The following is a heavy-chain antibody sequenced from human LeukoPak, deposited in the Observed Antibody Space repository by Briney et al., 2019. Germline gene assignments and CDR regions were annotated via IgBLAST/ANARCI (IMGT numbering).Heavy chain of an antibody. CDR1: EFTFNDYW. Sequence: GGSLRLSCEASEFTFNDYWMHWVRQGPGKGLVWVSRINSDGSSASYADSVKGRFTISRDNSKNTLYLQMNSLRAEDTAVYYCARDRYGSYYFDYWGQGTLVTVSS. CDR3: ARDRYGSYYFDY. J-gene: IGHJ4*02. D-gene: IGHD3-10*01. V-gene: IGHV3-74*01. CDR2: INSDGSSA.